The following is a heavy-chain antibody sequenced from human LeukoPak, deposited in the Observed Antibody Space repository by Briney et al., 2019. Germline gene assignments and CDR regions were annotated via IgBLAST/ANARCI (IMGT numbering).Heavy chain of an antibody. J-gene: IGHJ1*01. CDR3: AKDLAAAASEYFQH. CDR1: GFTFSSYG. D-gene: IGHD6-13*01. CDR2: ISYDGSNK. V-gene: IGHV3-30*18. Sequence: GGSLRLSCAASGFTFSSYGMHWVRQAPGKGLEWVAVISYDGSNKYYADSVKGRFTISRDNSKNTLYLQMNSLRAEDTAVYYCAKDLAAAASEYFQHWGQGTLVTVSS.